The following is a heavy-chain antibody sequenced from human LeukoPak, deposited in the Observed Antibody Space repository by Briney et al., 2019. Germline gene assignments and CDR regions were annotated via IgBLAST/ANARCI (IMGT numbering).Heavy chain of an antibody. CDR2: AYHDEWPGNSK. J-gene: IGHJ4*02. CDR1: GFIFSSYG. D-gene: IGHD3-22*01. Sequence: SGGSLRLSRAASGFIFSSYGMHWVRQAPGKGLEWVAVAYHDEWPGNSKYYVDSVKGRFTVSRDNSKNTLYLQMSSLRAEDTAVYYCATGSGYYYDHWGQGTLVTVSS. CDR3: ATGSGYYYDH. V-gene: IGHV3-33*01.